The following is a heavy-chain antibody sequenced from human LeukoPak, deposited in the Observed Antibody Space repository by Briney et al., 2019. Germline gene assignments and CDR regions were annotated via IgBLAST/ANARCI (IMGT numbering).Heavy chain of an antibody. CDR2: IKEDGSEI. J-gene: IGHJ4*02. D-gene: IGHD3-9*01. V-gene: IGHV3-7*03. CDR3: AKISNYDILTGYYTPYFDY. Sequence: PGGSLRLSCVGSGFTFDTYWMSWVRQAPGKGLEWVANIKEDGSEIYYVDSVKGRFTISRDNAKNSLYLQMNSLRAEDTAVYYCAKISNYDILTGYYTPYFDYWGQGTLVTVSS. CDR1: GFTFDTYW.